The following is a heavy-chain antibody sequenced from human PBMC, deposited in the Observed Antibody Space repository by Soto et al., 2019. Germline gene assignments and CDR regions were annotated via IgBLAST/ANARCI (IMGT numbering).Heavy chain of an antibody. CDR2: ISGSGDNT. CDR1: GFAFSSNA. D-gene: IGHD1-26*01. CDR3: AQVVGGARTDY. V-gene: IGHV3-23*01. J-gene: IGHJ4*02. Sequence: GGSLRLSCAASGFAFSSNALSWVRQAPGKGLEWVSAISGSGDNTYYTDSVKGRFTISRDNPKNTLYLQMNSLRAEDTAVYYCAQVVGGARTDYWGQGTLLTVSS.